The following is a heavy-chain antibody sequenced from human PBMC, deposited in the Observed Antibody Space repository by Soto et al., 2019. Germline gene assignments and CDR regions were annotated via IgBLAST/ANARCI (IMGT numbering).Heavy chain of an antibody. Sequence: GGSLRLSCAASGFTFSSYAMSWVRQAPGKGLEWVSAISGSGGSTYYADSVKGRFTISRVNSKNTLYLQMNSLRAEDTAVYYCAKDIRSSWYGNWFDPWGQGTLVTVSS. J-gene: IGHJ5*02. CDR1: GFTFSSYA. CDR3: AKDIRSSWYGNWFDP. CDR2: ISGSGGST. D-gene: IGHD6-13*01. V-gene: IGHV3-23*01.